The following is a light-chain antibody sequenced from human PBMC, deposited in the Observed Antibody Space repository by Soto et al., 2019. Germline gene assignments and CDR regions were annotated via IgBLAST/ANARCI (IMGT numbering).Light chain of an antibody. J-gene: IGKJ2*01. V-gene: IGKV1-39*01. CDR3: QQSYNAPYT. CDR2: SAS. CDR1: QNIGTS. Sequence: DIQMTQSPSSLSVSVGDRVTITCRASQNIGTSLNWYQMKLGRAPTLLIYSASTLQSGAPSRFSGGGSGTDFTLTINSLQPEHFATYSCQQSYNAPYTFGQGTMLEI.